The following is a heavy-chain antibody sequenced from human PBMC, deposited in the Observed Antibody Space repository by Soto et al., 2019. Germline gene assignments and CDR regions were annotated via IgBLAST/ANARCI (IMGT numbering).Heavy chain of an antibody. Sequence: GGSLRLSCAASGFTFSSYAMSWVRQAPGKGLEWVSAISGSGGSTYYADSVKGRFTISRDNSKNTLYLQMNSLRAEDTAVYYCAKDRLYSGTYYYDSSGYPARNNWFDPWGQGTLVTVSS. V-gene: IGHV3-23*01. CDR2: ISGSGGST. CDR3: AKDRLYSGTYYYDSSGYPARNNWFDP. J-gene: IGHJ5*02. CDR1: GFTFSSYA. D-gene: IGHD3-22*01.